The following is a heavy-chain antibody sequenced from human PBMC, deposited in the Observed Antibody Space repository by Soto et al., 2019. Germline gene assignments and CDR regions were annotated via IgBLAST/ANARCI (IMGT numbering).Heavy chain of an antibody. Sequence: QVQLVQPGAEVKKPGSSVKVSCRASGGTFSSYAISGVRQAPGQGLGWMGGIIPIFGTANYAQKFQGRVTITADESTSTAYMELSSLRSEDTAVYYCARDGGVYDYSPFDYWGQGTLVTVSS. D-gene: IGHD4-4*01. CDR1: GGTFSSYA. CDR3: ARDGGVYDYSPFDY. CDR2: IIPIFGTA. V-gene: IGHV1-69*12. J-gene: IGHJ4*02.